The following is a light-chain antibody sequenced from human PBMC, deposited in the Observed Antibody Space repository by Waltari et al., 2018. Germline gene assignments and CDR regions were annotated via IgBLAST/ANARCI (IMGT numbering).Light chain of an antibody. CDR1: SSDVGAYNY. V-gene: IGLV2-14*01. J-gene: IGLJ3*02. CDR2: EVT. CDR3: SSYAGSSTWV. Sequence: QSALTQPASVSGSPGQSITIPCTGTSSDVGAYNYPPWYHHHPGTAPKLIIYEVTTRPSWVSSRFYGSKSGHPASLTISGLQADDEADYYCSSYAGSSTWVFGGGTKVTVL.